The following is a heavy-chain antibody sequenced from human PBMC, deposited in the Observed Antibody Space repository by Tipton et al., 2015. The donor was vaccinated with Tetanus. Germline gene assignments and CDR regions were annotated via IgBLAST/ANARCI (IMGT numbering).Heavy chain of an antibody. V-gene: IGHV4-30-4*08. J-gene: IGHJ6*02. D-gene: IGHD3-16*01. CDR2: IYYSGST. CDR1: GGSFSLYY. Sequence: TLSLTCTVSGGSFSLYYWNWVRQSPGKGLESIGYIYYSGSTYYNPSLKSRVTISVDTSKNQFSLRLSSVTAADTAVYYCARDHGITWGGMGYYYGMDVWGQGTTVTVSS. CDR3: ARDHGITWGGMGYYYGMDV.